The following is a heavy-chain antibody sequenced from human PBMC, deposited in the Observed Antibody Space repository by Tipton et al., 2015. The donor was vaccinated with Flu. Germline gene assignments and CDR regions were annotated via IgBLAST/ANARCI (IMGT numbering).Heavy chain of an antibody. CDR3: ARDPYYWNDVPSGDY. CDR2: ISSSSSYI. J-gene: IGHJ4*02. V-gene: IGHV3-21*01. CDR1: GFTFSSYS. D-gene: IGHD1-1*01. Sequence: SLRLSCAASGFTFSSYSMNWVRQAPGKGLEWVSSISSSSSYIYYADSVKGRFTISRDNAKNSLYLQMNSLRAEDTAVYYCARDPYYWNDVPSGDYWGQGTLVTVSS.